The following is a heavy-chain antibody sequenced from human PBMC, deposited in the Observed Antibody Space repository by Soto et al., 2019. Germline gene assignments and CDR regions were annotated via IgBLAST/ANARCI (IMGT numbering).Heavy chain of an antibody. D-gene: IGHD1-1*01. CDR1: GFTFSSYG. CDR2: ISYDGSNK. CDR3: EKDLGLERRMYYYYGMDV. J-gene: IGHJ6*02. V-gene: IGHV3-30*18. Sequence: QVQLVESGGGVVQPGRSLRLSCAASGFTFSSYGMHWVRQAPGKGLEWVAVISYDGSNKYYADSVKGRFTISRDNSKNTLYLQMNSLRAEDTAVYYCEKDLGLERRMYYYYGMDVWGQGTTVTVSS.